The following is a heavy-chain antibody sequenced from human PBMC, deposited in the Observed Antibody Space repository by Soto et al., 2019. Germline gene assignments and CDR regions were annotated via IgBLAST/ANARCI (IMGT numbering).Heavy chain of an antibody. CDR2: ISAYNGNT. Sequence: AASVKVSCKASGYTFTSYGMHWVRQAPGQGLEWMGWISAYNGNTNYAQKLQGRVTMTTDTSTSTAYMELRSLRSDDTAVYYCARAGDSSGSRGMDVWGQGTTVTVSS. CDR3: ARAGDSSGSRGMDV. CDR1: GYTFTSYG. J-gene: IGHJ6*02. D-gene: IGHD3-22*01. V-gene: IGHV1-18*01.